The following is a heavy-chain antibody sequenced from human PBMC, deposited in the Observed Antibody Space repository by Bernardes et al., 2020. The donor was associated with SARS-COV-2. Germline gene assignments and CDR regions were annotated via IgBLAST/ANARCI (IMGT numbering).Heavy chain of an antibody. CDR3: AKAQQGWLVTLFDY. CDR2: ISGSGGST. V-gene: IGHV3-23*01. J-gene: IGHJ4*02. CDR1: GFTFSSYA. Sequence: GRSLRLSCAASGFTFSSYAMSWVRQAPGKGLEWVSAISGSGGSTYSEDPVKGRFTISRDNSKNTLYLQMNSLRAEDTAVYYCAKAQQGWLVTLFDYWGQGSLVTVSS. D-gene: IGHD6-19*01.